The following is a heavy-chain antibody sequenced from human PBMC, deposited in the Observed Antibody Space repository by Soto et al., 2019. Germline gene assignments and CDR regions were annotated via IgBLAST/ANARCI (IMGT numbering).Heavy chain of an antibody. D-gene: IGHD1-1*01. Sequence: EVQLVESGGALAQPGGSLSLSCAASGFTFNDYAMHWVRQAPGQGLEWVAGIDWNSGIVVYADSVKGRFTISRDNAKNSLYLQMNSLRAEDTALYHCAKNMVHASTGSLGAFDVWGQGTVVTVSS. CDR3: AKNMVHASTGSLGAFDV. CDR2: IDWNSGIV. J-gene: IGHJ3*01. V-gene: IGHV3-9*01. CDR1: GFTFNDYA.